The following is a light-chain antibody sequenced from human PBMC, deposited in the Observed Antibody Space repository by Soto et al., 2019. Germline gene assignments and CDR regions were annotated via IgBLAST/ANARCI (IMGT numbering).Light chain of an antibody. CDR1: TSNIATNT. CDR3: AAWDESLSQFV. CDR2: SNN. V-gene: IGLV1-44*01. Sequence: QSVVTQPPSASGTPGQTVTISCSGRTSNIATNTVNWYQQLPGTAPRLLTHSNNQRPSGVPDRFSASKSGTSASLVISGLQSEDEADYYCAAWDESLSQFVFGTGTKLTVL. J-gene: IGLJ1*01.